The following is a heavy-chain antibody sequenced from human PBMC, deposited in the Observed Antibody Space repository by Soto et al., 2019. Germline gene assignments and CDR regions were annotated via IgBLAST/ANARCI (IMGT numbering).Heavy chain of an antibody. V-gene: IGHV3-15*01. CDR1: GFTFSNAW. J-gene: IGHJ1*01. CDR2: IKSKTDGGTT. D-gene: IGHD3-16*02. CDR3: TIGFYLVWGSYPTGDSYFQH. Sequence: PGGTLRLSCAASGFTFSNAWMSWVRQTPKKAEERVGRIKSKTDGGTTDYAAPVKGRFTISRDDSKITLYLQMNSLNTEDTAVYYCTIGFYLVWGSYPTGDSYFQHWGQGTLVTVSS.